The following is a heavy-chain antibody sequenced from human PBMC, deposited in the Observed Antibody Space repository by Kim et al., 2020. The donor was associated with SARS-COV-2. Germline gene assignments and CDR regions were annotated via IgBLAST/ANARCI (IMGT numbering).Heavy chain of an antibody. CDR2: ISSNGFDT. J-gene: IGHJ4*02. D-gene: IGHD2-2*01. CDR1: GFIFHTYA. CDR3: AREGRHCSGTACYVFDY. V-gene: IGHV3-64*02. Sequence: GGSLRLSCAASGFIFHTYAMHWARQTPGKGLEYVSAISSNGFDTYYADSVRGRFTISRDNSKNTLFLRMGSLRPEDMGVYYCAREGRHCSGTACYVFDYWGQGTLVTVSS.